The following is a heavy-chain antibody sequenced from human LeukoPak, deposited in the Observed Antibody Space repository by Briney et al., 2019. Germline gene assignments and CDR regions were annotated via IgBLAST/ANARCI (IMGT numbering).Heavy chain of an antibody. CDR2: INWNGGST. CDR1: GFTFDDYG. CDR3: ARDYCSSTSCYFFDY. V-gene: IGHV3-20*04. Sequence: GGSLRLSCAASGFTFDDYGMSWVRQAPGKGLEWVSGINWNGGSTGYADSVKGRFTISRDNAKNSLYLQMNSLRAEDTALYYCARDYCSSTSCYFFDYWGQGTLVTVSP. J-gene: IGHJ4*02. D-gene: IGHD2-2*01.